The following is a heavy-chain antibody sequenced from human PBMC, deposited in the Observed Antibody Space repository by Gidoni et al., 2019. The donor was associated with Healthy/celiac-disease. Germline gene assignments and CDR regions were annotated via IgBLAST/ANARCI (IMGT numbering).Heavy chain of an antibody. CDR3: ARGGGRYYDFWSGYEPQDY. CDR2: ISYDGSNE. CDR1: GFTFSSYA. D-gene: IGHD3-3*01. J-gene: IGHJ4*02. V-gene: IGHV3-30-3*01. Sequence: AASGFTFSSYAMHWVRQAPGKGLEWVAVISYDGSNEYYADSVKGRFTISRDKSKNTLYLQMNSLRAEDTAVYYCARGGGRYYDFWSGYEPQDYWGQGTLVTVSS.